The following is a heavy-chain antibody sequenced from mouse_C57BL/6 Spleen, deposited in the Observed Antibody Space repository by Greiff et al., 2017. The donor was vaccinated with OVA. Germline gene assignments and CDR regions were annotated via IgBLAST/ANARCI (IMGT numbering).Heavy chain of an antibody. D-gene: IGHD2-3*01. Sequence: QVQLQQPGAELVMPGASVKLSCKASGYTFTSYWMHWVKQRPGQGLEWIGEIDPSASYTNYNQKFKGKSTLTVDKSSSTAYMQLSSLTSEDSAVYYCARFDGSFAYWGQGTLVTVSA. CDR2: IDPSASYT. CDR3: ARFDGSFAY. J-gene: IGHJ3*01. CDR1: GYTFTSYW. V-gene: IGHV1-69*01.